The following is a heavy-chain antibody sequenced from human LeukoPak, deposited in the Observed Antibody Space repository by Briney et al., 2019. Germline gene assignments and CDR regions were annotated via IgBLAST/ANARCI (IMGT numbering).Heavy chain of an antibody. CDR3: ARASSSGWYWVYYFDY. CDR1: GYTFTSYG. D-gene: IGHD6-19*01. V-gene: IGHV1-18*01. Sequence: ASVKVSGKASGYTFTSYGISWVRQAPGQGLEWMGWISAYNGNTNYAQKLQGRVTMTTDTSTSTAYMELRSLRSDDTAVYYCARASSSGWYWVYYFDYWGQGTLVTVSS. CDR2: ISAYNGNT. J-gene: IGHJ4*02.